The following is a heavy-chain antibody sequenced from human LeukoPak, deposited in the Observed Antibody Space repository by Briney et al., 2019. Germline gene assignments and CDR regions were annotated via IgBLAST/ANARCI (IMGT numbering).Heavy chain of an antibody. Sequence: GGSLRLSCAASGFTFSNIGMTWVRQAPGKGLEWVSDISGGGGGRKQFADSVRGRFTISRDNAKNSLYLQMKRLRVEDTALYYCAKGLDGMDVWGQGTMVTVSS. V-gene: IGHV3-23*01. CDR1: GFTFSNIG. J-gene: IGHJ6*02. CDR2: ISGGGGGRK. D-gene: IGHD3-22*01. CDR3: AKGLDGMDV.